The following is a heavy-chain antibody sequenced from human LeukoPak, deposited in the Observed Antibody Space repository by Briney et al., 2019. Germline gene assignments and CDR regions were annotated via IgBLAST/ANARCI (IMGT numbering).Heavy chain of an antibody. V-gene: IGHV4-39*07. D-gene: IGHD3-9*01. CDR2: IYYSGST. J-gene: IGHJ5*02. CDR3: ARDGYFPNWFDP. CDR1: GGSISSGSYY. Sequence: SETLSLTCTVSGGSISSGSYYWGWIRQPPGKGLEWIGSIYYSGSTYYNPSLKSRVTISVDTSKNQFSLKLSSVTAADTAVYYCARDGYFPNWFDPWGQGTLVTVSS.